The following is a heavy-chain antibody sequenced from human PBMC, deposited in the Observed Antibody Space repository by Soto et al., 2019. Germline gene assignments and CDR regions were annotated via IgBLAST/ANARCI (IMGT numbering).Heavy chain of an antibody. V-gene: IGHV4-31*03. CDR2: IYYSGST. CDR1: GGSISSGGYY. CDR3: ARDDYGSGSYNI. Sequence: QVKLQESGPGLVKPSQTLSLTCTVSGGSISSGGYYWSWIRQHPGKGLEWMGYIYYSGSTYYNPSHKSRVTLSVDTSKNQFSPKLSSVTAADTAVYYCARDDYGSGSYNIWGQGTMVTVSS. J-gene: IGHJ3*02. D-gene: IGHD3-10*01.